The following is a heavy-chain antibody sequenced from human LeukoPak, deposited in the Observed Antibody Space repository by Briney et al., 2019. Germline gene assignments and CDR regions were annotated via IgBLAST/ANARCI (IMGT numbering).Heavy chain of an antibody. V-gene: IGHV3-23*01. D-gene: IGHD3-16*02. CDR2: ISGSGGST. CDR1: GLTPSSFG. CDR3: ARGHNICYTCIDY. J-gene: IGHJ4*02. Sequence: GCLCLSCAASGLTPSSFGIRWDRHAQGKGRGWVSSISGSGGSTYYADSVKGRFTISRDNSKNTLYPQMDSLRAEDTAVYYCARGHNICYTCIDYWGQGTLVTVSS.